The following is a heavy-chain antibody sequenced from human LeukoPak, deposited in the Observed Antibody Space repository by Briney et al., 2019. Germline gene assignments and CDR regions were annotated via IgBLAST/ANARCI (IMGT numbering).Heavy chain of an antibody. CDR1: GYTFTNYA. Sequence: ASVKVSCKTSGYTFTNYAMNWVRQAPGQGLEWMGWISAYNGNTNYAQKLQGRVTMTTDTSTSTAYMELRSLRSDDTAVYYCAREYEQWREYWGQGTLVTVSS. CDR2: ISAYNGNT. D-gene: IGHD6-19*01. J-gene: IGHJ4*02. V-gene: IGHV1-18*01. CDR3: AREYEQWREY.